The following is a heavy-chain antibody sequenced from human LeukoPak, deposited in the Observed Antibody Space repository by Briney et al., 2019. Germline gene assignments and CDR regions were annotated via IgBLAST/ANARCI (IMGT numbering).Heavy chain of an antibody. D-gene: IGHD6-25*01. V-gene: IGHV3-30-3*01. Sequence: GRSLRLSCAASGFTFSSYAMHWVRQAPGKGLEWVAVISYDGSNKYYADSVKGRITISRDNAKNSLYLQMNSLRAEDTAVYFCARWGSELPDDAFDIWGQGTMVTVSS. CDR3: ARWGSELPDDAFDI. J-gene: IGHJ3*02. CDR1: GFTFSSYA. CDR2: ISYDGSNK.